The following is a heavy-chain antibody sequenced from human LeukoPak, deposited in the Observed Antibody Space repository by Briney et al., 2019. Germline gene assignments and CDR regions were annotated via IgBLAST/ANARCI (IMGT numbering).Heavy chain of an antibody. CDR3: AKQFIAAPDAFDI. J-gene: IGHJ3*02. D-gene: IGHD6-13*01. CDR1: RFTFSNYA. Sequence: GGSLRLSCAASRFTFSNYAMSWVRQAPGKGLEWVSAISGSGGSTYYADSVKGRFTISRDNSKNTLYLQMNSLRAEDTAVYYCAKQFIAAPDAFDIWGQGTMVTVSS. V-gene: IGHV3-23*01. CDR2: ISGSGGST.